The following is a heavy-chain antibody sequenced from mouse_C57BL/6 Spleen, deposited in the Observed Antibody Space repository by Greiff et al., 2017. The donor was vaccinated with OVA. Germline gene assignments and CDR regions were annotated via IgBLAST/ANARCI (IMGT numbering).Heavy chain of an antibody. J-gene: IGHJ1*03. V-gene: IGHV5-17*01. Sequence: EVKLMESGGGLVKPGGSLKLSCAASGFTFSDYGMHWVRQAPEKGLEWVAYISSGSSTIYYADTVKGRFTISRDNAKNTLFLQMTSLRSEDTAMVYCARRDWYFDVWGTGTTVTVSS. CDR1: GFTFSDYG. CDR2: ISSGSSTI. CDR3: ARRDWYFDV.